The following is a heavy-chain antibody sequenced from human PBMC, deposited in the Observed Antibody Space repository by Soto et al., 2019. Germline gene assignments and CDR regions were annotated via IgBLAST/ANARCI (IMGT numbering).Heavy chain of an antibody. Sequence: PSETLSLTCSVSGGSISSGNFYWSWIRQPLGKGPEWIGYIYNAGGTSYNPSLKSRLSISADTSKNQFFLRLTSVTAADTAVYYCARGTPLDFWGQGTLVTVSS. CDR1: GGSISSGNFY. V-gene: IGHV4-30-4*01. J-gene: IGHJ4*02. CDR3: ARGTPLDF. CDR2: IYNAGGT.